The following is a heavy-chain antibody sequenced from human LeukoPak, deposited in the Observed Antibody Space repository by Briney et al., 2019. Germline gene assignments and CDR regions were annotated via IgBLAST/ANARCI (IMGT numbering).Heavy chain of an antibody. D-gene: IGHD3-10*01. CDR3: ARHGRLWFGELRTDY. Sequence: PSESLSLTCTVSGGSISSSSYYWGWIRQPPGMGLEWIGSSYYSGSTYYNPSLKRRVIISVDTSKNQVSLMMSSVTAADTAVYYCARHGRLWFGELRTDYWGQGTLVTVSS. J-gene: IGHJ4*02. CDR2: SYYSGST. V-gene: IGHV4-39*01. CDR1: GGSISSSSYY.